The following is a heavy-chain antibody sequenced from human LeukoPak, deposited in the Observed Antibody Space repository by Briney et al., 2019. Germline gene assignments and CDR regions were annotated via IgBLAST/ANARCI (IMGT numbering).Heavy chain of an antibody. J-gene: IGHJ4*02. CDR3: ARDRDYDFFDY. Sequence: PGGSLRLSCAAPGFTFSNCGMHWVRQAPGKGLEWVAHIWYDGSNKYYADSVRGRFTISRDNSKNTLYLQMNSLRAEDTAVYYCARDRDYDFFDYWGQGTLVTVSS. V-gene: IGHV3-33*01. CDR2: IWYDGSNK. CDR1: GFTFSNCG. D-gene: IGHD3-3*01.